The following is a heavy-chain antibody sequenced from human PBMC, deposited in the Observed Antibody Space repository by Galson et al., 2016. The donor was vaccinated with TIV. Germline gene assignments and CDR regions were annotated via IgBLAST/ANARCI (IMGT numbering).Heavy chain of an antibody. CDR2: VYYSGRT. CDR1: GGSIKNGDFF. J-gene: IGHJ3*02. Sequence: TLSLTCTVFGGSIKNGDFFWTWIRQPPGKGLEWIGYVYYSGRTNYSPSLQRRLSLSVDTSKNQFSLRLSSVTAADTAVYYCVRDAGPYYHGLDIWGQGTMVTVSS. V-gene: IGHV4-30-4*01. CDR3: VRDAGPYYHGLDI. D-gene: IGHD4/OR15-4a*01.